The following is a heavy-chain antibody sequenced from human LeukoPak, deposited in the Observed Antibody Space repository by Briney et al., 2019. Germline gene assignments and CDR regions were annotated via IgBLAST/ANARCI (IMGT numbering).Heavy chain of an antibody. V-gene: IGHV4-34*01. CDR2: INHSGST. J-gene: IGHJ4*02. Sequence: TSSETLSLTCAVYGGSFSGYYWSWIRQPPGKGLEWIGEINHSGSTNYNPSLKSRVTISVDTSKNQFSLKLSSVTAADTAVYYCARGQDYDSSGYYSDWGQGTLVTVSS. CDR1: GGSFSGYY. CDR3: ARGQDYDSSGYYSD. D-gene: IGHD3-22*01.